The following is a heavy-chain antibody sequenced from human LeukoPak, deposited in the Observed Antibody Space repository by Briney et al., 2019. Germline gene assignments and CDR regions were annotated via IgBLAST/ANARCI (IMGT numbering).Heavy chain of an antibody. V-gene: IGHV3-23*01. Sequence: GGSLRLSCAASGLTFSSYAMSWVRLAPGKGLEWVSAISGSGGSTYYADSVKGRFTISRDNAKNSLYLQMNGLRAEDMALYYCAKENCSGGSRYLDYWGQGTLVTVSS. J-gene: IGHJ4*02. D-gene: IGHD2-15*01. CDR2: ISGSGGST. CDR1: GLTFSSYA. CDR3: AKENCSGGSRYLDY.